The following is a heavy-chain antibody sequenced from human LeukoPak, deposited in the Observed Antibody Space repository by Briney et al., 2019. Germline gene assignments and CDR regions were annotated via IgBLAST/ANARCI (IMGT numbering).Heavy chain of an antibody. D-gene: IGHD2-8*01. CDR2: IKQNGSEK. Sequence: PGGSLRLSCAASGFTFSSNWMSWVRQAPGKGLEWVANIKQNGSEKSYVDSVKGRFTISRDNAQNSVYLQMNNLRVDDTAVYYCADPGVGYWGQGTLVTVSS. CDR3: ADPGVGY. V-gene: IGHV3-7*01. J-gene: IGHJ4*02. CDR1: GFTFSSNW.